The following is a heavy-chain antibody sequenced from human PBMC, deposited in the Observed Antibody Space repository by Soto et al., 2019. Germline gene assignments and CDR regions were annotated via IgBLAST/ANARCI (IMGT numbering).Heavy chain of an antibody. Sequence: SVKVSCKASGYTFTSYGISWVRQAPGQGLEWMGWISAYNGNTNYAQKLQGRVTMTTDTSTSTAYMELRSLRSDDTAVYYSARGDRGGGWSNHDFWLGLVYYYSGMDVWGQGNSVTGS. V-gene: IGHV1-18*01. CDR2: ISAYNGNT. CDR1: GYTFTSYG. J-gene: IGHJ6*02. D-gene: IGHD3-3*01. CDR3: ARGDRGGGWSNHDFWLGLVYYYSGMDV.